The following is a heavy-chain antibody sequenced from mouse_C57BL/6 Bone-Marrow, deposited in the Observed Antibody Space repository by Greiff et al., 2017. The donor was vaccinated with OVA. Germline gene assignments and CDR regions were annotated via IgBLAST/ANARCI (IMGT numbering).Heavy chain of an antibody. D-gene: IGHD1-1*01. J-gene: IGHJ3*01. V-gene: IGHV1-4*01. CDR3: AREGDYDSSFAWFAY. CDR2: INPSSGYT. CDR1: GYTFPSFT. Sequence: VQLQQSGAELARPGASVKMSCKASGYTFPSFTMHWVNQRPGMGLEWIGYINPSSGYTKYNQKFKDKATLTAAKSSSTAYMQLSSLTSEDSAVYYGAREGDYDSSFAWFAYWGKGTLVTVSA.